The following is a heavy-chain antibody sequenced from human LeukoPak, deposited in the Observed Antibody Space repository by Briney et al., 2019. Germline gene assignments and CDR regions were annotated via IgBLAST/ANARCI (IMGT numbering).Heavy chain of an antibody. V-gene: IGHV3-48*03. J-gene: IGHJ4*02. CDR1: GFTFSSYE. D-gene: IGHD3-22*01. CDR2: ISSSGSAI. Sequence: GGSLSLSCAASGFTFSSYETNWVRQAPGKGLEWVSKISSSGSAIYYADSVKGRFTISRDNAKSSLYLQMNSLRAEDTAVYYCARDHDRYDSSGYPYWGQGTLVTVSS. CDR3: ARDHDRYDSSGYPY.